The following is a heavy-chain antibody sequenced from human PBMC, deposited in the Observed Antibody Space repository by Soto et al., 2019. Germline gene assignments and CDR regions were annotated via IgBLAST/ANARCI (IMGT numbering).Heavy chain of an antibody. CDR2: ISYDGSNK. CDR3: ATATLNSGYYSVVVEPFDY. V-gene: IGHV3-30*04. Sequence: GGELRHSCTASGCPPSGYAKLGGRQVPGKGLEWVAIISYDGSNKYYADSVKGRFTISRDNSKNTLYLQMNSLRAEDTAVYYCATATLNSGYYSVVVEPFDYWGQG. D-gene: IGHD3-22*01. J-gene: IGHJ4*02. CDR1: GCPPSGYA.